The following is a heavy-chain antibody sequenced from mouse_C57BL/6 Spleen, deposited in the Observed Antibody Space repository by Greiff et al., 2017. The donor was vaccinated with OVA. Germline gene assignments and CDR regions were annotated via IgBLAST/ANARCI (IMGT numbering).Heavy chain of an antibody. CDR1: GYTFTDYY. J-gene: IGHJ2*01. Sequence: VQLQQSGPELVKPGASVKISCKASGYTFTDYYMNWVKQSHGKSLEWIGDINPNNGGTSYNQKFKGKATLTVDKSSSTAYMELRSLTSEDSAVYYCAGFITTVVASFDYWGQGTTLTVSS. CDR3: AGFITTVVASFDY. V-gene: IGHV1-26*01. D-gene: IGHD1-1*01. CDR2: INPNNGGT.